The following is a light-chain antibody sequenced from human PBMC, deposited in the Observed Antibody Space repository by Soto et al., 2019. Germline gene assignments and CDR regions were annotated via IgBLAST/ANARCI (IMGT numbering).Light chain of an antibody. CDR3: QQYNNWPRT. V-gene: IGKV3-15*01. J-gene: IGKJ1*01. Sequence: EIVMTQSPATLSVSPGERATLSCRASQSVSRNLAWYQQKPGQTPSLLIYGASTRATGIPARFSGSGSGTEFTLAISGLQSEDFAIYYCQQYNNWPRTFGQGTKVEIK. CDR2: GAS. CDR1: QSVSRN.